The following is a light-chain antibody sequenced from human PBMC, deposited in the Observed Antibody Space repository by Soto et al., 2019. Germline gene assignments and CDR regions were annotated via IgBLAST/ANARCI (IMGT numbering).Light chain of an antibody. J-gene: IGLJ2*01. V-gene: IGLV4-69*01. Sequence: QPVLTQSPSASASLGASVKLTCTLSSGHSSYVIAWHQQQPEKGPRYVMKVNSDGSHSKGDGIPGRFSGSSSGAERYLTISSLHSEDEADYYCQTWGAGIVVFGGGTKLTVL. CDR1: SGHSSYV. CDR3: QTWGAGIVV. CDR2: VNSDGSH.